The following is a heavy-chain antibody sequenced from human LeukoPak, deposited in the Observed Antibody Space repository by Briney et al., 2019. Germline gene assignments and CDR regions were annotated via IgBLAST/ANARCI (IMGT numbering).Heavy chain of an antibody. V-gene: IGHV6-1*01. CDR1: GDSVSSNSAA. J-gene: IGHJ4*02. Sequence: SQTLALTCAISGDSVSSNSAAWNWIRQSPSRGLEWLGRTYYRSEWYNDYAVSVKSPITINPDTSKNQVSLQLNSVTPEDTAVYYCVRERGSSYGNYFDYWGQGTLVTVSS. CDR3: VRERGSSYGNYFDY. D-gene: IGHD5-18*01. CDR2: TYYRSEWYN.